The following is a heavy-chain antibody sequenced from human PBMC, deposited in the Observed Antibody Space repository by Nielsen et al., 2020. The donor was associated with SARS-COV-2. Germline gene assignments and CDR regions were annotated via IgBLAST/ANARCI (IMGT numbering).Heavy chain of an antibody. CDR3: ARDQVGYDVAY. J-gene: IGHJ4*02. CDR2: INPSGGST. V-gene: IGHV1-46*01. D-gene: IGHD6-13*01. Sequence: ASVKVSCKASGYTFTSYYMHWVRQAPGQGLEWMGIINPSGGSTSYAQKFQGRVTMTRDTSTSTVYMELGSLRSEDTAVYYCARDQVGYDVAYWGQGTLVTVSS. CDR1: GYTFTSYY.